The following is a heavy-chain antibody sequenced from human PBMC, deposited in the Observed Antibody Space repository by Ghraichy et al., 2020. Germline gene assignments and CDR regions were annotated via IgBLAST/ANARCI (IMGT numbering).Heavy chain of an antibody. CDR2: IKRKTDGGTT. D-gene: IGHD2-15*01. J-gene: IGHJ4*02. CDR3: TTAGCSGGSCYTDFDY. CDR1: GFTFSNAW. V-gene: IGHV3-15*01. Sequence: LSLTCAASGFTFSNAWMSWVRQAPGKGLEWVGRIKRKTDGGTTDYAAPVKGRFTISRDDSKKPLYLQMNSLKTEDTAVYYCTTAGCSGGSCYTDFDYWGQGTLVTVSS.